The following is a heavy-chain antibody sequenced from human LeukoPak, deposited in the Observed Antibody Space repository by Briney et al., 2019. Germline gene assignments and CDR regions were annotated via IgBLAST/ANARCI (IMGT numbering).Heavy chain of an antibody. D-gene: IGHD3-22*01. CDR1: GFTFSSYG. CDR2: IWYGGSNK. V-gene: IGHV3-33*08. CDR3: ARDPPNYYDSSALFDY. Sequence: PGRSLRLSCAASGFTFSSYGMHWVRQAPGKGLEWVAVIWYGGSNKYYADSVKGRFTISRDNSKNTLYLQMNSLRAEDTAVYYCARDPPNYYDSSALFDYWGQGTLVTVSS. J-gene: IGHJ4*02.